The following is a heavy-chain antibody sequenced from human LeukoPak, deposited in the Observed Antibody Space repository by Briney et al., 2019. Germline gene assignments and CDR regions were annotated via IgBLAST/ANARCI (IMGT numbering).Heavy chain of an antibody. Sequence: GASVKVSCKASGYTFTSYGISWVRQAPGQGLQWMGWISAYNGKTNYAQKLQGRVTMTTDTSTSTAYMELRSLRSDDTAVYYCARVPSNQLRYFDWLSTFDYWGQGTLVTVSS. J-gene: IGHJ4*02. CDR2: ISAYNGKT. CDR3: ARVPSNQLRYFDWLSTFDY. D-gene: IGHD3-9*01. CDR1: GYTFTSYG. V-gene: IGHV1-18*01.